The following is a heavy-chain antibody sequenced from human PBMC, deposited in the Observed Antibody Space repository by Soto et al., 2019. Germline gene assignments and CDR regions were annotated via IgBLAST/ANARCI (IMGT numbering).Heavy chain of an antibody. CDR2: INPSGGST. Sequence: QVQLVQSGAEVKKPGASVKVSCKASGYTFTSYYMHWVRQAPGQGLEWMGIINPSGGSTSYAQKFQGRVTMTRDTSTSTVYLELSSLRSEDTAVYYWARSYCSSTSCSRGDYYYYGMDVWGQGTTVTVSS. J-gene: IGHJ6*02. CDR3: ARSYCSSTSCSRGDYYYYGMDV. D-gene: IGHD2-2*01. CDR1: GYTFTSYY. V-gene: IGHV1-46*01.